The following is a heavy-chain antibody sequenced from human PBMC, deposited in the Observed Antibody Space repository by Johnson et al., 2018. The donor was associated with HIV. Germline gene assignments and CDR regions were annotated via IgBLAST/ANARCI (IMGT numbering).Heavy chain of an antibody. CDR3: ARGDNYYDSSGYYFAFDI. D-gene: IGHD3-22*01. J-gene: IGHJ3*02. Sequence: VQLVESGGGLVQPGGSLRLSCAASGFTFSNYAMHWVRQAPGKGLESVSAISSNGGRTYYANSVKGRFTISRDNSKNTLYLQMGSLRAEDMAVYYCARGDNYYDSSGYYFAFDIWGQGTMVTVSS. CDR1: GFTFSNYA. V-gene: IGHV3-64*01. CDR2: ISSNGGRT.